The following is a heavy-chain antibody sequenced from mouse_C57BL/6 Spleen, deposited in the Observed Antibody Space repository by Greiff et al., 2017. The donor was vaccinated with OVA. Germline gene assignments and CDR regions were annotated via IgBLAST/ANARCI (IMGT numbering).Heavy chain of an antibody. CDR2: IYPGDGDT. J-gene: IGHJ2*01. V-gene: IGHV1-82*01. CDR3: DRGGITTLVATDY. D-gene: IGHD1-1*01. CDR1: GYAFSSSW. Sequence: LVESGPELVKPGASVKISCKASGYAFSSSWMNWVKQRPGKGLEWIGRIYPGDGDTNYNGKFKGKATLTADKSSSTAYMQLSSLTSGDSAVYVCDRGGITTLVATDYWGQGTTLTVSS.